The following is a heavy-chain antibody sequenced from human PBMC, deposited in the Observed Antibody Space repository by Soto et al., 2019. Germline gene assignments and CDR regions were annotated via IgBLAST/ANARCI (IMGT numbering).Heavy chain of an antibody. V-gene: IGHV5-51*01. CDR2: IYPGDSDT. CDR3: AKHQIVGATTSYYYGMDV. D-gene: IGHD1-26*01. J-gene: IGHJ6*02. CDR1: GYSFTSYR. Sequence: PGESLKISCKGSGYSFTSYRIGWVRQMPGKGLEWMGIIYPGDSDTRYSPSFQGQVTISADKSISTAYLQWSSLQASDTAMYYCAKHQIVGATTSYYYGMDVWGQGTTFTVSS.